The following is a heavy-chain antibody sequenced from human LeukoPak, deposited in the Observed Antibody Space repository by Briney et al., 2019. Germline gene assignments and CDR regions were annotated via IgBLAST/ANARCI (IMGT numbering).Heavy chain of an antibody. CDR1: GGSFSGYY. D-gene: IGHD6-6*01. CDR3: ARGRGSSRFDY. CDR2: INHSGST. V-gene: IGHV4-34*01. Sequence: SETLSLTCAVYGGSFSGYYWSWIRQPPGKGLEWIGEINHSGSTNYNPSLKSRVTISVDTSKNQFSLKLSSVTAADTAVYYCARGRGSSRFDYWGQGTLVTVPS. J-gene: IGHJ4*02.